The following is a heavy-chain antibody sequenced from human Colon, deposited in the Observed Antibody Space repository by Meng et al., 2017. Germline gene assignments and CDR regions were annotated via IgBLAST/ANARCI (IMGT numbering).Heavy chain of an antibody. CDR3: ARVQRFCTGGICSNWFDP. V-gene: IGHV4-4*07. J-gene: IGHJ5*02. Sequence: PQESGPGRRKPSEPLSLTCTVSCGSMGGYYGNWFRQPAGKGLEWIGHNYSRGRTNYNPSLKSRVTISVDSSKNQFSLNLTSVTAADTAVYFCARVQRFCTGGICSNWFDPWGQGTLVTVSS. CDR2: NYSRGRT. D-gene: IGHD2-15*01. CDR1: CGSMGGYY.